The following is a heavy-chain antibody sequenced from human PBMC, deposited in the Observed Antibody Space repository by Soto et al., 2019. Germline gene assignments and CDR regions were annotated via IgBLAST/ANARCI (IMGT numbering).Heavy chain of an antibody. D-gene: IGHD2-2*01. CDR3: AKVLGYCSSSTCSRDMFYYYGMDV. V-gene: IGHV3-30*18. CDR1: GFTFSTYG. Sequence: QVQLVESGGGVVQPGRSLRLSCAASGFTFSTYGMHWVRQAPGKGLEWVAVISYDGGNKYYADSAKGRFTISRDNSKNTLYLQMNSLRAEDTAVYYCAKVLGYCSSSTCSRDMFYYYGMDVWGQGTTVTVSS. J-gene: IGHJ6*02. CDR2: ISYDGGNK.